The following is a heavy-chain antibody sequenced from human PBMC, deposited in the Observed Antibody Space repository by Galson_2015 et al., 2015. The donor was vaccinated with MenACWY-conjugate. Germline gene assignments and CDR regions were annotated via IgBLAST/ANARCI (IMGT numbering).Heavy chain of an antibody. CDR3: ASGAIFRGVMTESTIHFFDY. Sequence: SVKVSCKASGYAFSSYGINWVRQAPGQGLQWMGWISAYNGDTSYAQKLQDRVTMTTDTSTNTVYMHLRSLRSDDTAVYYCASGAIFRGVMTESTIHFFDYWGPGTQVTVSS. D-gene: IGHD3-10*01. CDR1: GYAFSSYG. V-gene: IGHV1-18*01. CDR2: ISAYNGDT. J-gene: IGHJ4*02.